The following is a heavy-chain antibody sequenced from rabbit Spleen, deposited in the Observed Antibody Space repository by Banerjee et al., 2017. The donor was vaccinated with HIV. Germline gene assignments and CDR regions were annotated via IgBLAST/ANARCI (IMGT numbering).Heavy chain of an antibody. CDR3: ARDLDGVIGWNFGW. Sequence: QEQLVESGGGLVKPGGTLTLTCTVSGFSFSSNWICWVRQAPGKGLEWIACIDTRDGDTDYANWPKGRFTISKTSSTMVTLQLTSLTAADTATYFCARDLDGVIGWNFGWWGPGTLVTVS. V-gene: IGHV1S45*01. CDR1: GFSFSSNW. D-gene: IGHD1-1*01. J-gene: IGHJ4*01. CDR2: IDTRDGDT.